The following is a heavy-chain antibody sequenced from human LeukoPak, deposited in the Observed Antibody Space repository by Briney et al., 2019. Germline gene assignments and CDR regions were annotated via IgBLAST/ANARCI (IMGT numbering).Heavy chain of an antibody. D-gene: IGHD6-13*01. CDR3: AAGWGAAVGGFDP. CDR1: GGTFSRNA. V-gene: IGHV1-69*04. Sequence: ASVKVSCKASGGTFSRNAITWVRQAPGQGLEWMGRIIPIFGKSKNAQKFQGRVTISADKSTSTAYMELRSLRSEDTAVYYCAAGWGAAVGGFDPWGQGTLVTVSS. CDR2: IIPIFGKS. J-gene: IGHJ5*02.